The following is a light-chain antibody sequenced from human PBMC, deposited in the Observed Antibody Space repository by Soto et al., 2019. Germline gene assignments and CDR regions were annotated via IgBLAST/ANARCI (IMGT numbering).Light chain of an antibody. J-gene: IGKJ2*01. V-gene: IGKV3-15*01. CDR2: GAS. CDR1: LPISN. CDR3: QQYYNWPPYT. Sequence: MTQSPSSLSASVGASFTLTCRASLPISNLAWYQQKPGQTPRLLIYGASTRATGGPPRFSGSRSGTEFTLTISSLQSEDFAVYYCQQYYNWPPYTFGQGTKVDIK.